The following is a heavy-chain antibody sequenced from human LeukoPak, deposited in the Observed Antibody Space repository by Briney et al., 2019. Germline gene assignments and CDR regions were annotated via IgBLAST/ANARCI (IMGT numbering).Heavy chain of an antibody. D-gene: IGHD5-18*01. J-gene: IGHJ6*02. V-gene: IGHV4-30-2*01. CDR1: GGSISSGGYY. CDR2: INHSGST. Sequence: PSQTLSLTCTVSGGSISSGGYYWSWIRQPPGKGLEWIGEINHSGSTNYNPSLKSRVTISVDTSKNQFSLKLSSVTAADTAVYYCARGGLRAYYYYYYGMDVWGQGTTVTVSS. CDR3: ARGGLRAYYYYYYGMDV.